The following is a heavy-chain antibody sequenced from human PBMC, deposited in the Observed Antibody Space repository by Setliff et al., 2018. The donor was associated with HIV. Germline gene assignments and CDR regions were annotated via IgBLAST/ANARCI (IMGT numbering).Heavy chain of an antibody. J-gene: IGHJ4*02. Sequence: ASVKVSCKASGDTFSTSAIIWVRQAPGQGLEWMGVINPSGGTTRYAQKFQGRVTLTRDTSTNTVYMELSSLRSEDTAVYYCAREGQVVVTAKGFDYWGLGTLVTVSS. CDR3: AREGQVVVTAKGFDY. D-gene: IGHD2-15*01. V-gene: IGHV1-46*01. CDR2: INPSGGTT. CDR1: GDTFSTSA.